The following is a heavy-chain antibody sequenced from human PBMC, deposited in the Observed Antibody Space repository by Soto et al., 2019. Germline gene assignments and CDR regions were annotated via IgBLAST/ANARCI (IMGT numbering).Heavy chain of an antibody. CDR1: GGSVSSDNHY. CDR2: AHYSGST. Sequence: SETLSLTCTVSGGSVSSDNHYWTWIRQPPGKGLEWIGYAHYSGSTNYNPSLKSRVTISADTSKNQLSLRLTSVTAADSAIYLCARDRRSQRKLRTTYSFDHCGQQPLVTVSS. J-gene: IGHJ4*02. V-gene: IGHV4-61*01. D-gene: IGHD2-15*01. CDR3: ARDRRSQRKLRTTYSFDH.